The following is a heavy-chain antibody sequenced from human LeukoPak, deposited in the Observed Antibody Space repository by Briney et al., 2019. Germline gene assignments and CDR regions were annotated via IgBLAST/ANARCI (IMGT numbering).Heavy chain of an antibody. V-gene: IGHV4-4*07. CDR2: IYASGST. CDR3: ARGPSGSYPYYYYYMDV. Sequence: SETLSLTCSVSGGSFTSFYWSWLRQPAGKGLEWIGRIYASGSTNYNPSLKSRVTMSVDTSKNQFSLKLNSVTAADTAVYYCARGPSGSYPYYYYYMDVWGKGTTVTISS. CDR1: GGSFTSFY. J-gene: IGHJ6*03. D-gene: IGHD1-26*01.